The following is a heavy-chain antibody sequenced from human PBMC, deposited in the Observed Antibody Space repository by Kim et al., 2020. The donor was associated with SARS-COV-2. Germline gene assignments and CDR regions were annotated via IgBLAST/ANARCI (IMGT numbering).Heavy chain of an antibody. J-gene: IGHJ4*02. Sequence: GGSLRLSCAVSKFIFRDYAMHWVRQAPGKGLEWVSGISGSGDRTYYADSVKGRFTISRDNSKNTLYLQMNSLRAEDTAVYYCARYTGKDGFTDYWGQGTLVTVSS. CDR2: ISGSGDRT. D-gene: IGHD2-2*02. V-gene: IGHV3-23*01. CDR3: ARYTGKDGFTDY. CDR1: KFIFRDYA.